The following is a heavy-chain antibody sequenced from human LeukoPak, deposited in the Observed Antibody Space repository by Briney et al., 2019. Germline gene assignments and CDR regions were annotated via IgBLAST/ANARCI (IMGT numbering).Heavy chain of an antibody. Sequence: ASVKVSCKAPGGTFSSYAISWVRQAPGQGLEWMGRIIPILGIANYAQKFQGRVTITADKSTSTAYMELSSLRSEDTAVYYCATPRHIVVVTASPYYYYGMDVWGQGTTVTVSS. V-gene: IGHV1-69*04. D-gene: IGHD2-21*02. CDR3: ATPRHIVVVTASPYYYYGMDV. CDR1: GGTFSSYA. J-gene: IGHJ6*02. CDR2: IIPILGIA.